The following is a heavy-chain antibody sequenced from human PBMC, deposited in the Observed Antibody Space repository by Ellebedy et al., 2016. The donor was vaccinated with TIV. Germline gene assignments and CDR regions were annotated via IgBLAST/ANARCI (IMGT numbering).Heavy chain of an antibody. J-gene: IGHJ1*01. D-gene: IGHD3-22*01. V-gene: IGHV1-18*04. Sequence: ASVKVSCXASGYTFTSYGISWVRQAPGQGLEWMGWISAYNGNTNYAQKLQGRVTMTTDTSTSTAYMELRSLRSDDTAVYYCARTAPEWVVDSSGYYTSSEYFQHWGQGTLVTVSS. CDR1: GYTFTSYG. CDR2: ISAYNGNT. CDR3: ARTAPEWVVDSSGYYTSSEYFQH.